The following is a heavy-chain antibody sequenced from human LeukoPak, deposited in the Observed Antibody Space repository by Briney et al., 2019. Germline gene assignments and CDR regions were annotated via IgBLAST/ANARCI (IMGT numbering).Heavy chain of an antibody. CDR3: ARMEYARGGPFNHYYYYGMDV. J-gene: IGHJ6*04. D-gene: IGHD3-10*02. Sequence: SETLSLTCAVYGGSFSGYYWSWIRQPPGKGLEWIGEINHSGSTNYNPSLKSRVTISVDTSKNQFSLKLSSVTAADTAVYYCARMEYARGGPFNHYYYYGMDVWGKGTTVTVSS. CDR1: GGSFSGYY. V-gene: IGHV4-34*01. CDR2: INHSGST.